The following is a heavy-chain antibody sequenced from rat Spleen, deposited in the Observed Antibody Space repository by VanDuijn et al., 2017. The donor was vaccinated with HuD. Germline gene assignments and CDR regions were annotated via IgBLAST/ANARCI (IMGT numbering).Heavy chain of an antibody. D-gene: IGHD1-11*01. CDR3: TVPPDY. J-gene: IGHJ2*01. CDR2: ITSSGGYT. V-gene: IGHV5-27*01. CDR1: GLNFSKYG. Sequence: EVQLVESGGGLVQPGGSLQLSCAASGLNFSKYGMVWVRQTPTKGLEWVTSITSSGGYTYYRDSVRGRFTVSRDNAKSILYLQMDILRSEDTATYYCTVPPDYWGQGVMVTVSS.